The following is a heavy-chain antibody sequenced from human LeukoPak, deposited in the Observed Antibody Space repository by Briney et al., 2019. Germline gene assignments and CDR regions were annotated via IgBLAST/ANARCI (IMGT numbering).Heavy chain of an antibody. Sequence: GESLKISCKGSGYSFTSYWIGWVRQMPGKGLEWMGIIYPGDSDTRYSPSFQGQVTISADKSISTAYLQWSSLKASDTAMYYCARQVLRGYYDSSGYSEATNYYMDVWGKGTTVTVSS. CDR2: IYPGDSDT. CDR3: ARQVLRGYYDSSGYSEATNYYMDV. D-gene: IGHD3-22*01. V-gene: IGHV5-51*01. J-gene: IGHJ6*03. CDR1: GYSFTSYW.